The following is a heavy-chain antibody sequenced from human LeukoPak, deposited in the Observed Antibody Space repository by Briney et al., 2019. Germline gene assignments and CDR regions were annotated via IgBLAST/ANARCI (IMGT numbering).Heavy chain of an antibody. CDR1: GFTFSSYC. Sequence: GGSLRPSCAASGFTFSSYCMHWVRQAPGKGLEWVACIRYDGSNKYYADSVKGRFTISRDNSKNTLYLQMTRLRAEETAVYYCAKDKTYYYDSSGYYDSWGQGTLVTVSS. V-gene: IGHV3-30*02. J-gene: IGHJ4*02. CDR2: IRYDGSNK. D-gene: IGHD3-22*01. CDR3: AKDKTYYYDSSGYYDS.